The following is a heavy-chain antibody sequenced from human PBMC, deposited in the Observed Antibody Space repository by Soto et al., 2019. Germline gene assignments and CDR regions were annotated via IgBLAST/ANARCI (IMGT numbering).Heavy chain of an antibody. Sequence: QVQLQQWGAGLLKPSETLSLTCAVYGGSFSGYYWSWIRQPPGKGLEWIGEINHSGSTNYNPSLKSRVTISVDPYKNQFSLKLSSVTAADTAVYYCARGQRGIVVVPAAKSSDAFDIWGQGTMVTVSS. CDR1: GGSFSGYY. CDR2: INHSGST. J-gene: IGHJ3*02. V-gene: IGHV4-34*01. CDR3: ARGQRGIVVVPAAKSSDAFDI. D-gene: IGHD2-2*01.